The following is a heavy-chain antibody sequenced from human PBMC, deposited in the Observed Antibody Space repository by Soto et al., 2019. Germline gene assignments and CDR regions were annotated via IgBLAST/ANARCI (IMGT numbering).Heavy chain of an antibody. J-gene: IGHJ6*02. Sequence: QVQLVQSGAEVKKPGSSVTVSCKASGGTFGNSAISWVRQAPGQGLEWMGGIIPIFSTPDYAQKFQGRVTITADESTTTADMELTSLRPEDTTIYYSARDKDRQQLGGNYYYGIDVWGQGTKVTVSS. CDR2: IIPIFSTP. D-gene: IGHD3-3*02. V-gene: IGHV1-69*12. CDR3: ARDKDRQQLGGNYYYGIDV. CDR1: GGTFGNSA.